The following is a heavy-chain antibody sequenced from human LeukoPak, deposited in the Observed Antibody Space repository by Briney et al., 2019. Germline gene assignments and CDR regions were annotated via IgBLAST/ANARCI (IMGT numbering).Heavy chain of an antibody. Sequence: SQTLSLTCAISGDSVSSNSAAWNWIRQSPSRGLEWLGRTYYRSKWYYDYAVSLKSRMTINPDTSKNQFSLQLNSVTPEDTAVYYCVGVNSGAYLGWFDPWGQGTLVTVSS. CDR3: VGVNSGAYLGWFDP. CDR2: TYYRSKWYY. D-gene: IGHD1-26*01. J-gene: IGHJ5*02. CDR1: GDSVSSNSAA. V-gene: IGHV6-1*01.